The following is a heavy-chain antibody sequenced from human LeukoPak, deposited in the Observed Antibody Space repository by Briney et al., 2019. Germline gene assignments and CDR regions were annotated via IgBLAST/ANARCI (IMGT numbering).Heavy chain of an antibody. CDR1: GFTFSSYA. J-gene: IGHJ4*02. D-gene: IGHD2-15*01. CDR2: ISHTSGST. V-gene: IGHV3-23*01. CDR3: AKALCSGGSCYRFDY. Sequence: PGGSLRLSCAASGFTFSSYAMSWVRQAPGKGLDWVSFISHTSGSTYYADSVKGRFTISRDNSKNTLYLQMNSLRAEDTAVYYCAKALCSGGSCYRFDYWGQGILVAVSS.